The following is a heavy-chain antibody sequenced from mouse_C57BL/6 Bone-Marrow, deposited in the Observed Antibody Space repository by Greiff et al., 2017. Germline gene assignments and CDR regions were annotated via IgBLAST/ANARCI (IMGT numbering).Heavy chain of an antibody. J-gene: IGHJ2*01. Sequence: VQLQQSGAELVTPGASVKISCKASGYAFSSYWMNWVKQRPGKGLEWIGQIYPGDGDTNYNGNFKGKATLTADKSSSTAYRQLSSLTSEDSAVYFCARYSSYDLDYWGQGTTLTVSS. D-gene: IGHD1-1*01. CDR2: IYPGDGDT. V-gene: IGHV1-80*01. CDR1: GYAFSSYW. CDR3: ARYSSYDLDY.